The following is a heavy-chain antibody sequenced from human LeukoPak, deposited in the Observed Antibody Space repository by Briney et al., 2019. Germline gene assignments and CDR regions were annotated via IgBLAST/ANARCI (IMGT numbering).Heavy chain of an antibody. J-gene: IGHJ4*02. V-gene: IGHV4-61*02. CDR1: GGSISSGSYY. CDR2: IYTSGST. Sequence: TLSLTCTVSGGSISSGSYYWSWIRQPAGKGLEWIGRIYTSGSTNYNPSLKSRVTISVDTSKNQFSLKLSSVTAADTAVYYCARLGELHFDYWGQGTLVTVSS. CDR3: ARLGELHFDY. D-gene: IGHD3-16*01.